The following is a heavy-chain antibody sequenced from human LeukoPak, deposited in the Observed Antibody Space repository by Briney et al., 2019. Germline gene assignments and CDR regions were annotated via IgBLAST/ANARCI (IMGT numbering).Heavy chain of an antibody. CDR1: GFTFVDYA. V-gene: IGHV3-9*03. Sequence: GRSLRLSCAASGFTFVDYAMHWVRQAPGKGLEWVSGISWDSGSIGYADSVKGRFTISRDNAKNSLYLQMNRLRAKDMALYYCAKHIRRSVAGSFFDYWGQGTLVTV. CDR3: AKHIRRSVAGSFFDY. J-gene: IGHJ4*02. D-gene: IGHD6-19*01. CDR2: ISWDSGSI.